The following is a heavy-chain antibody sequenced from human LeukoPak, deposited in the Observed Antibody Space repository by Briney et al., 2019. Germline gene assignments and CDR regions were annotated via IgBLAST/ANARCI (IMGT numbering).Heavy chain of an antibody. Sequence: GGSLRLSCAASGFTFSSYGMHWVRQAPGKGLEWVAFIRYDGSNKYYADSVKGRFTISRDNSKNTLYLQMNSLRAEDTAVYYCAKDIDSSGYLRAYWGQGTLVTVSS. J-gene: IGHJ4*02. CDR1: GFTFSSYG. CDR2: IRYDGSNK. D-gene: IGHD3-22*01. CDR3: AKDIDSSGYLRAY. V-gene: IGHV3-30*02.